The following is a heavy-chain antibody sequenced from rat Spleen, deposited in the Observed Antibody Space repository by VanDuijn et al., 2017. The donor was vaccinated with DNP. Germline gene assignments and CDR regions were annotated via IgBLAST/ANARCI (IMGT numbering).Heavy chain of an antibody. CDR3: ARHEELRGYYFDY. CDR2: IRTSGGST. Sequence: EVQLVVSGGGLVQSGRSLKLSCAASGLTSGNSDMAWVRQAPKKGVALVASIRTSGGSTYYRDSVKGRFTVSRDNAKSTLYLQMDSLRSEDTATYYCARHEELRGYYFDYWGQGVMVTVSS. D-gene: IGHD1-11*01. V-gene: IGHV5-25*01. J-gene: IGHJ2*01. CDR1: GLTSGNSD.